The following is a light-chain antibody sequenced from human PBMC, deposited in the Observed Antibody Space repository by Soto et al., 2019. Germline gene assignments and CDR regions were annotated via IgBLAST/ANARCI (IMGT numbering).Light chain of an antibody. CDR1: SSNIGSNT. CDR2: TNN. J-gene: IGLJ2*01. V-gene: IGLV1-44*01. Sequence: QSVLTQPPSASGTPGQRVTISCSGSSSNIGSNTVNWYQQLPGTAPKLLIYTNNQRPSRVPDRFSGSRSGTSASLAISGLQSEDEADYYCAAWDDSLIGVLFGGGTKLTVL. CDR3: AAWDDSLIGVL.